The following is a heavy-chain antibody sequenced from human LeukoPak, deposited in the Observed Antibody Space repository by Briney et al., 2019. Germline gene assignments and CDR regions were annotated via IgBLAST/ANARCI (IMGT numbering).Heavy chain of an antibody. CDR3: ARVMGYCSSTSCFYYYGMDV. Sequence: GGSLRLSCAASGFTFSSYALSWVRQAPGKGLEWVSSISSSSSYIYYADSVKGRFTISRDNAKNSLYLQMNSLRAEDTAVYYCARVMGYCSSTSCFYYYGMDVWGQGTTVTVSS. V-gene: IGHV3-21*01. CDR2: ISSSSSYI. J-gene: IGHJ6*02. D-gene: IGHD2-2*01. CDR1: GFTFSSYA.